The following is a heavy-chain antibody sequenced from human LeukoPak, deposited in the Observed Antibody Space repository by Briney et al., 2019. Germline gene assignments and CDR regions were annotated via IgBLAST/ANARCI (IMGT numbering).Heavy chain of an antibody. CDR1: GFTFSRYT. CDR3: ARKGYGSGSYLWFDP. D-gene: IGHD3-10*01. CDR2: ISSSSRHI. Sequence: GGSLRLSCPASGFTFSRYTMNWVRQAPGKGLECVSSISSSSRHIYYADSVKGRLTISRDNANNSLFLQMNSLRVDDTAVYYCARKGYGSGSYLWFDPWGQGTLVTVPS. V-gene: IGHV3-21*01. J-gene: IGHJ5*02.